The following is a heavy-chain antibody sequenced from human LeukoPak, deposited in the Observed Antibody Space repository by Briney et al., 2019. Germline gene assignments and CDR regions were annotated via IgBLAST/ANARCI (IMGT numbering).Heavy chain of an antibody. D-gene: IGHD4-17*01. Sequence: GGSLRLSCAASGFTFDVYAMHWVRQAPGKGLEWVSGISWNSGSIGYADSVKGRFTISRDNAKNSLYLLMNSLRAEDMALYYCAKAPFSMTTVTYFDYWGQGTLVTVSS. CDR2: ISWNSGSI. CDR3: AKAPFSMTTVTYFDY. V-gene: IGHV3-9*03. CDR1: GFTFDVYA. J-gene: IGHJ4*02.